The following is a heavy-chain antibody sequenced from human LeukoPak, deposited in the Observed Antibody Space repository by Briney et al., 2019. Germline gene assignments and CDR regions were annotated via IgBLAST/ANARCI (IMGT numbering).Heavy chain of an antibody. J-gene: IGHJ4*02. CDR3: ARGGGSGN. CDR1: GFTFTNYW. D-gene: IGHD3-10*01. Sequence: GGSLRLSCVASGFTFTNYWMTWDRQAPGKGLEWVATTNLDGSDKYYVDSVKGRFTISRDNTKNSLYLQMNGLRAEDTAVYYCARGGGSGNWGQGTLVIVSS. CDR2: TNLDGSDK. V-gene: IGHV3-7*01.